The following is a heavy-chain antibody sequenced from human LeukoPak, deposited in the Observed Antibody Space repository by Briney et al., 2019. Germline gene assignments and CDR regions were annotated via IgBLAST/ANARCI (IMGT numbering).Heavy chain of an antibody. CDR1: GFTLSDYG. D-gene: IGHD2-2*01. J-gene: IGHJ5*01. V-gene: IGHV3-48*02. CDR2: ITTNNVM. Sequence: PGRSLRLSCVASGFTLSDYGMSWARQAPGKGLEWISYITTNNVMFCADSAEGRFAISRDNDQNSVYLQKSALRDGDTAVYYCTRGRYQFLGLNDSWGQGALVTVSS. CDR3: TRGRYQFLGLNDS.